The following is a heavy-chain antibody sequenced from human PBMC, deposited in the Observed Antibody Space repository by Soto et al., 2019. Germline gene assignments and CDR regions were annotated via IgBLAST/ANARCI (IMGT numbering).Heavy chain of an antibody. CDR2: IIPIFGTA. Sequence: SVKVSWKASGGTFSSYAISWVRQAPGQGLEWMGGIIPIFGTANYAQKFQGRVTITADESTSTAYMELSSLRSEDTAVYYCARPSIINYYDSRGFPPDYWGQGTLVTVSS. J-gene: IGHJ4*02. CDR3: ARPSIINYYDSRGFPPDY. D-gene: IGHD3-22*01. V-gene: IGHV1-69*13. CDR1: GGTFSSYA.